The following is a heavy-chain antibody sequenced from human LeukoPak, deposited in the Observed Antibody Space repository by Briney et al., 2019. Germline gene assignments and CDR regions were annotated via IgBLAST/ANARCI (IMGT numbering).Heavy chain of an antibody. D-gene: IGHD5-18*01. CDR1: GFTFSSFS. V-gene: IGHV3-21*01. CDR2: ISSTSSYI. J-gene: IGHJ4*02. CDR3: ARRASTERGHSYGLDY. Sequence: GGSLRLSCAASGFTFSSFSMNWVRQAPGKGLEWVSSISSTSSYIYYADSVKGRFTISRDKDKNSVYLQMTSLRAEDTAVYYCARRASTERGHSYGLDYWGQGALVTVSS.